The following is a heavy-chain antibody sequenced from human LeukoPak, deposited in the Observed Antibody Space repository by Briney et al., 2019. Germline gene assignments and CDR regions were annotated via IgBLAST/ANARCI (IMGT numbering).Heavy chain of an antibody. J-gene: IGHJ5*02. Sequence: GASVKVSCKASGYTFTGYYMHWVRQAPGQGLEWMGWINPNSGGTNYAQKFQSRVTMTRDTSISTAYMELSRLRSDDTAVYYCARDHYCSSTSCYNIDPWGQGTLVTVSS. V-gene: IGHV1-2*02. CDR2: INPNSGGT. CDR3: ARDHYCSSTSCYNIDP. CDR1: GYTFTGYY. D-gene: IGHD2-2*02.